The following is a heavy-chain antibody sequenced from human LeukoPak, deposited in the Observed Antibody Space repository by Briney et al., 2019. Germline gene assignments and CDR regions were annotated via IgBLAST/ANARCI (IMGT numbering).Heavy chain of an antibody. J-gene: IGHJ3*02. CDR1: GGSISSGSYY. V-gene: IGHV4-61*02. CDR2: IYTSGST. Sequence: PSETLSLTCTVSGGSISSGSYYWSWIRQPAGKGLEWIGRIYTSGSTNYNPSLKSRVTISVDTSKNQFSLKLSSVTAADTAVYYCARGLSLPPTHPADIWGQGTMVTVSS. D-gene: IGHD2/OR15-2a*01. CDR3: ARGLSLPPTHPADI.